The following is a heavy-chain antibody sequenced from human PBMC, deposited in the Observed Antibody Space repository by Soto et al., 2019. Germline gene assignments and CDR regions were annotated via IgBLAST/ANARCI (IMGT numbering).Heavy chain of an antibody. J-gene: IGHJ6*02. D-gene: IGHD6-13*01. CDR3: AKEGSSWYEWNYYYYYGMDV. CDR1: GFTFSSYS. V-gene: IGHV3-30*18. Sequence: GGSLRLSCAASGFTFSSYSMHWVRQAPGKGLEWVAVISYDGSNKYYADSVKGRFTISRDNSKNTLYLQMNSLRAEDTAVYYCAKEGSSWYEWNYYYYYGMDVWGQGTTVTVSS. CDR2: ISYDGSNK.